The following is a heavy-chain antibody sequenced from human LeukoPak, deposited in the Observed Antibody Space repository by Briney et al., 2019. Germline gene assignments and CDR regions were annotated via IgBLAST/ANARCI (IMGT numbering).Heavy chain of an antibody. Sequence: SVKVSCKASGGTFSSYAISWVRQAPGQGLEWMGGVIPILGTANYAQKFQGRVTITADESTSTAYMELSSLRSEDTAVYYCARGLLGELSSPFDYWGQGTLVTVSS. D-gene: IGHD3-16*02. CDR1: GGTFSSYA. CDR2: VIPILGTA. V-gene: IGHV1-69*13. J-gene: IGHJ4*02. CDR3: ARGLLGELSSPFDY.